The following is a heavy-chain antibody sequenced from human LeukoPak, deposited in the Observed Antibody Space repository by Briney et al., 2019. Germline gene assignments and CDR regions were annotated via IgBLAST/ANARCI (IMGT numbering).Heavy chain of an antibody. CDR3: ARDPKVRRVIRPHYYMDV. D-gene: IGHD3-10*01. CDR2: INPNSGGT. Sequence: ASVKVSCKASGYTFTGYYMHWVRQAPGQGLEWMGWINPNSGGTNYAQKFQGRVTMTRDTSISTAYMELSRLRSDDTAVYYCARDPKVRRVIRPHYYMDVWGKGTTVTISS. V-gene: IGHV1-2*02. CDR1: GYTFTGYY. J-gene: IGHJ6*03.